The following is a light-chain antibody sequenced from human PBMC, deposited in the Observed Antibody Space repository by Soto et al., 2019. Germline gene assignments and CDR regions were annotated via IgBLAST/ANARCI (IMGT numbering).Light chain of an antibody. CDR1: SSDIGSYNR. V-gene: IGLV2-18*02. CDR2: EVT. CDR3: SSYTSNNTPV. J-gene: IGLJ3*02. Sequence: QSALTQPPSVSGSPGQSVTISCTGTSSDIGSYNRISWYQQPPGTAPKLIIYEVTLRPSGVPDRFSGSKSGNTASLTISGLQAEDGADYFCSSYTSNNTPVFGGGTKLT.